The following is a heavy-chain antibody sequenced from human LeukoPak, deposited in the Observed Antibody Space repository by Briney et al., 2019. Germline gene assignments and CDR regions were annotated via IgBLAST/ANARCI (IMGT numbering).Heavy chain of an antibody. CDR3: ARYYYDSRGSDRFTGMDV. CDR1: GFTFSSYW. J-gene: IGHJ6*02. CDR2: INSDGSST. Sequence: GGSLRLSCAASGFTFSSYWMPWVRQAPGKGLVWVSRINSDGSSTTYADSVKGRFTISRDNAKNRLYLQMNSLRAEDTAVYYCARYYYDSRGSDRFTGMDVWGQGTTVTVSS. D-gene: IGHD3-22*01. V-gene: IGHV3-74*01.